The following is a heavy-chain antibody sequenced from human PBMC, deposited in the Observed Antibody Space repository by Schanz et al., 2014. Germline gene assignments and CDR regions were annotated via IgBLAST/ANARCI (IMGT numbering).Heavy chain of an antibody. CDR1: GYTFTSYY. CDR2: VNPGGGST. J-gene: IGHJ3*01. D-gene: IGHD3-9*01. CDR3: AKVDRTRYYAMDV. V-gene: IGHV1-46*01. Sequence: QVQLVQSGAEVKKPGASVKVSCKASGYTFTSYYMHWVRQAPGQGLEWMGIVNPGGGSTSVAQRFQTRVTLTRDTSTGTAYLGLTRLRFEDTAVYYCAKVDRTRYYAMDVWGQGTMDTVSS.